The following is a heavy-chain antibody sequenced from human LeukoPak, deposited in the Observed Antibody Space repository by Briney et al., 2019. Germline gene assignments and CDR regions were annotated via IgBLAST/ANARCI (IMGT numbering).Heavy chain of an antibody. V-gene: IGHV3-7*01. CDR3: ARVLSIVADNYYYYYMDV. CDR1: GFTFSSYW. J-gene: IGHJ6*03. CDR2: IKQDGSEK. Sequence: GGSLRLSCAASGFTFSSYWMSWVRQAPGKGLEWVANIKQDGSEKYYVDSVKGRFTISRDNAKNSLYLQMNSLRAEDTAVYYCARVLSIVADNYYYYYMDVWGKGTTVTVSS. D-gene: IGHD5-12*01.